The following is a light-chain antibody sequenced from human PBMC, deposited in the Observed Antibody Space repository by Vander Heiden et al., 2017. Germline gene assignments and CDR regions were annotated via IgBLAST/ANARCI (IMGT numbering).Light chain of an antibody. CDR3: ATWDESLSAVV. Sequence: QSVLTHPPSASGTPGQRVTISCSGTRSNIGGNVVYWYQHLQETAPKVLIFKNNQRPSGVPDRFSGSKSGTSASLAISGLRSEDEADYYCATWDESLSAVVFGGGTKLTVL. CDR2: KNN. V-gene: IGLV1-47*01. CDR1: RSNIGGNV. J-gene: IGLJ2*01.